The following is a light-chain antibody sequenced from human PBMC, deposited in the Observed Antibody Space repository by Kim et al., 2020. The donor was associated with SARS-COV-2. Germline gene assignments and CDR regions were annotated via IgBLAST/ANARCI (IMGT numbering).Light chain of an antibody. CDR2: GAS. CDR3: QQYSNWPSIT. CDR1: QSVSSK. Sequence: SPGERATLSCRASQSVSSKLAWYQQKPGQAPRLLIYGASTRATGIPARLIGSGSGTEFTLTISSLQSEDFAVYYCQQYSNWPSITFGQGTRLEIK. J-gene: IGKJ5*01. V-gene: IGKV3-15*01.